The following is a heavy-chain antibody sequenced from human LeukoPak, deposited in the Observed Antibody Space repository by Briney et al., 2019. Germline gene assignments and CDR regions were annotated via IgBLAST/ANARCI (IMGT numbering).Heavy chain of an antibody. V-gene: IGHV3-30-3*01. CDR1: GFTFSSYA. D-gene: IGHD4-17*01. CDR2: ISYDGSNK. Sequence: PGGSLRLSCAASGFTFSSYAMHWVRQAPGKGLEWVAVISYDGSNKYYADSVKGRFTISRDNSKNTLYLQMDSLRAEDTAVYYCASLRGGGPFDYGAQETLFTVSS. CDR3: ASLRGGGPFDY. J-gene: IGHJ4*02.